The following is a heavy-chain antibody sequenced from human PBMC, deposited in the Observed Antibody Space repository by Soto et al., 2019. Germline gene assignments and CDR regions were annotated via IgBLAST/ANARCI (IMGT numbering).Heavy chain of an antibody. CDR1: GFTISSYW. D-gene: IGHD6-19*01. CDR3: AIAVAGPTANAY. CDR2: INGDGSST. V-gene: IGHV3-74*01. J-gene: IGHJ4*02. Sequence: EVQLVESGGGLVQPGESLRLSCVVSGFTISSYWMHWVRQAPGKGLVWVSRINGDGSSTNYADSVKGRFTISRDNAKNTLYLQMNTLRAEDTAVYYCAIAVAGPTANAYWGQGNQVTVSS.